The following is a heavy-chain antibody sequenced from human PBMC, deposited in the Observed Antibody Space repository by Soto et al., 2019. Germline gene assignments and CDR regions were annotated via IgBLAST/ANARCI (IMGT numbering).Heavy chain of an antibody. CDR3: ARGRYCLTGRCFPNWFDS. CDR1: GDSISTVDYF. D-gene: IGHD2-15*01. Sequence: TLSLTCSVSGDSISTVDYFWAWIRQPPGQALEYIGYIYKSATTYYNPSFESRVAMSLDTSKSQFSLNVTSVTAADTAVYFCARGRYCLTGRCFPNWFDSWGQGTLVTVSS. CDR2: IYKSATT. J-gene: IGHJ5*01. V-gene: IGHV4-30-4*01.